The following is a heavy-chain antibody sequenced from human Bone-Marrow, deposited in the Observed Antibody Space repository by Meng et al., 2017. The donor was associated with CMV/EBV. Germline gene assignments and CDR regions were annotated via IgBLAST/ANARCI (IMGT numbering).Heavy chain of an antibody. V-gene: IGHV3-21*01. D-gene: IGHD3-22*01. Sequence: GESLKISCAASGFTFSSYSMNWVRQAPGKGLEWVSSISSSSSYIYYADSVKGRFTISRDNSKNTLYLQMNSLRAEDTAVYYCARISITMIDEHAFAIWGQGTMVPV. CDR1: GFTFSSYS. J-gene: IGHJ3*02. CDR3: ARISITMIDEHAFAI. CDR2: ISSSSSYI.